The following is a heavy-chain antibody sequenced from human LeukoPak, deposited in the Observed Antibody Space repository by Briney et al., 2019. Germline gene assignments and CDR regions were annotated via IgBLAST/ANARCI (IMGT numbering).Heavy chain of an antibody. CDR3: ARGLRGRSGYYFDS. Sequence: SQTLSLTCTVSIDSISSGDYYWNWIRQPPGKGLEWIGYIYYSGSTYYNPSLRSRVTISVDTSTTQFSLRLTSVTPADTAVYYCARGLRGRSGYYFDSWGQGTLVTVSS. J-gene: IGHJ4*02. V-gene: IGHV4-30-4*01. CDR1: IDSISSGDYY. CDR2: IYYSGST.